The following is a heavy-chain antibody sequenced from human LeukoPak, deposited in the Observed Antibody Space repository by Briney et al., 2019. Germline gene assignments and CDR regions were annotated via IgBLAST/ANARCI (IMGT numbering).Heavy chain of an antibody. CDR3: AKATGTLGN. CDR1: GFTFDDYA. D-gene: IGHD1-1*01. J-gene: IGHJ4*02. CDR2: ISWNSGSI. Sequence: GGSLRLSCAASGFTFDDYAMHWVLQAPGKGLEWVSGISWNSGSIGYADSVKGRFTISRDNSKNTLYLQMNSLTAEDTAIYYCAKATGTLGNWGQGTLVTVSS. V-gene: IGHV3-9*01.